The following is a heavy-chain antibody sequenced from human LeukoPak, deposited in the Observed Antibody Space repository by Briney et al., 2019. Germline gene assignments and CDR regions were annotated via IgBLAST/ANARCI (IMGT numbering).Heavy chain of an antibody. V-gene: IGHV3-15*01. CDR3: TTDGIPDYGDHDDAFDI. CDR2: IKSKTDGGTT. CDR1: GFTFSNAW. D-gene: IGHD4-17*01. J-gene: IGHJ3*02. Sequence: GGSLRLSCAASGFTFSNAWMSWVRQAPGKGLEWVGRIKSKTDGGTTDYAAPVKGRFTISRDDSKNTLYLQMNSLKTEDTAAYYCTTDGIPDYGDHDDAFDIWGQGTMVTVSS.